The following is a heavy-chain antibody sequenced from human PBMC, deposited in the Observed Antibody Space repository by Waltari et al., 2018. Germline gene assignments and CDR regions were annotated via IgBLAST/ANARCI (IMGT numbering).Heavy chain of an antibody. V-gene: IGHV3-23*01. Sequence: EVQLLESGGGLVQPGGSLRLSCTASGFTFSSYAMSWVRQAPGKGLGWVSAISGSGGSTYYADSVKGRFTSSRDNSKNTLYLQMNSLRAEDTAVYYCAKDPLRITMIVVDPKRWFDPWGQGTLVTVSS. CDR2: ISGSGGST. J-gene: IGHJ5*02. CDR1: GFTFSSYA. D-gene: IGHD3-22*01. CDR3: AKDPLRITMIVVDPKRWFDP.